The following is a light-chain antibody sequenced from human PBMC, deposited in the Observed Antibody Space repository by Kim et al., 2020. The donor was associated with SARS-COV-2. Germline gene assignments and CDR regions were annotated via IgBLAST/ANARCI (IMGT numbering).Light chain of an antibody. V-gene: IGLV3-1*01. Sequence: SVFTGQTASISCSRNKLGEKYVCWYQQRPGQSPVLVVYEDIKRPSGIPERFSGSNSGNKATLTIRGTQAIDEADYYCQVWDITTAVFGGGTQLTVL. J-gene: IGLJ2*01. CDR3: QVWDITTAV. CDR1: KLGEKY. CDR2: EDI.